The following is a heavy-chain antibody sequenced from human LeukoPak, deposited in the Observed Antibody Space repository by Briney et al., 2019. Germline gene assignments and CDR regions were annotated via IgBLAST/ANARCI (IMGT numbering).Heavy chain of an antibody. J-gene: IGHJ4*02. D-gene: IGHD3-10*01. CDR2: ISYDGSNK. Sequence: GGSLRLSCGASGFSFSGYSHNWVRQAPGKGLEWVAVISYDGSNKYYADSVKGRFTISRDNSKNTLYLQTNSLRAEDTAVYYCAKDKRYLYGSGSYYTDYWGQGTLVTVSS. CDR1: GFSFSGYS. CDR3: AKDKRYLYGSGSYYTDY. V-gene: IGHV3-30*18.